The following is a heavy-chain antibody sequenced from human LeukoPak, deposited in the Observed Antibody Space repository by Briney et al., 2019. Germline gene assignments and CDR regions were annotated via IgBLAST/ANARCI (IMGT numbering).Heavy chain of an antibody. CDR1: GFTFSSYS. Sequence: GGSLTLSCAASGFTFSSYSMNWVRQAPGKGLEWVSSISSSSSHIYYADSVKGRFTISRDNAKNSLYLQMNSLRAEDTAVYYCARDQYYYMDVWGKGTTVTVSS. V-gene: IGHV3-21*01. CDR3: ARDQYYYMDV. J-gene: IGHJ6*03. CDR2: ISSSSSHI.